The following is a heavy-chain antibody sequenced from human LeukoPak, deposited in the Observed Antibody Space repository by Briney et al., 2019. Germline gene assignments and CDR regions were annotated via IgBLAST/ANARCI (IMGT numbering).Heavy chain of an antibody. V-gene: IGHV4-39*01. CDR2: IYYSGST. Sequence: SETLSLTCTVSGGSISSSSYYWGWIRQPPGKGLEWIGSIYYSGSTYYNPSLKSRVTISVDTSKNQFSLKLSSVTAADTAVYYCARREYYDILTGYQNPDYYFDYWGQGTLVTVSS. J-gene: IGHJ4*02. CDR1: GGSISSSSYY. CDR3: ARREYYDILTGYQNPDYYFDY. D-gene: IGHD3-9*01.